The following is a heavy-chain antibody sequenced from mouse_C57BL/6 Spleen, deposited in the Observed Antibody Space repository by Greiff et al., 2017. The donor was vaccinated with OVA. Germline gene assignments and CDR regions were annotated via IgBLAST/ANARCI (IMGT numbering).Heavy chain of an antibody. CDR3: ARSYGNYEAMDY. CDR2: INPRNGGT. D-gene: IGHD2-1*01. J-gene: IGHJ4*01. V-gene: IGHV1-53*01. Sequence: HVQLQQPGPELVKPGASVKLSCKASGYTFTSYWMHWVKQRPGKGLEWIGNINPRNGGTTYNEKFKSKATLTVDKSSSTAYMQLSSLTSEDSAVYYCARSYGNYEAMDYWGQGTSVTVSS. CDR1: GYTFTSYW.